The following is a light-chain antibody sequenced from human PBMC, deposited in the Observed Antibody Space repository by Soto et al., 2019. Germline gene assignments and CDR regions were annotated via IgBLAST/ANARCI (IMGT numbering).Light chain of an antibody. CDR1: SSDVGGYSY. Sequence: QSALTQPASVSGSPGQSITISCTGTSSDVGGYSYVSWYQQHPGKAPKLMIYEVSNRPSGVSNRFSGSKSGNTASLTILGLQPEDEADYYCSSYTSSSTLVFGGGTKLTVL. CDR3: SSYTSSSTLV. J-gene: IGLJ2*01. V-gene: IGLV2-14*01. CDR2: EVS.